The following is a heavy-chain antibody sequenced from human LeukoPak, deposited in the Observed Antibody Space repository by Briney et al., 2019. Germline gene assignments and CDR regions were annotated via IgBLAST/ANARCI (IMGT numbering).Heavy chain of an antibody. CDR3: ARGTSIWGSYRSDALDI. Sequence: SETLSLTCAVSGYSISSGYYWGWIRQAPGKGRDWIGTIYYSVSTYYNPSLKSRVTISVDTYKTQVSLKLSAVTAADTALYYCARGTSIWGSYRSDALDIWGQGTMVSVSS. D-gene: IGHD3-16*02. J-gene: IGHJ3*02. CDR2: IYYSVST. V-gene: IGHV4-38-2*01. CDR1: GYSISSGYY.